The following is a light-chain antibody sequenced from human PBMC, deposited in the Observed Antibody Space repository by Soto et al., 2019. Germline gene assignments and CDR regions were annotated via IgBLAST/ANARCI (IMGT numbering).Light chain of an antibody. Sequence: EIVLTQSPGTLSLSPGERATLSCRVSQSVSSTYLAWYQQKPGQAPRLLIYGASSRATGIPDRFSGSGSGTDFTLTISRLETEDFEVYYCQQYGNSPRTFGQGTKVEI. V-gene: IGKV3-20*01. J-gene: IGKJ1*01. CDR2: GAS. CDR3: QQYGNSPRT. CDR1: QSVSSTY.